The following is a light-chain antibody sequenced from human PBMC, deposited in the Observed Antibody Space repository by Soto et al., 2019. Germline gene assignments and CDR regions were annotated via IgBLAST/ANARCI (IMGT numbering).Light chain of an antibody. J-gene: IGLJ1*01. CDR3: SSYKRSNTLGYV. CDR2: EVS. CDR1: IGYVCGYDY. Sequence: QSLLTQPASVSGSPGHSITISFAGSIGYVCGYDYFSWYQQHPGKAPKLMIHEVSNRPPGVSNRFSCSKSGITASLTISGLQAEDEADYYCSSYKRSNTLGYVFGTRTKVTVL. V-gene: IGLV2-14*01.